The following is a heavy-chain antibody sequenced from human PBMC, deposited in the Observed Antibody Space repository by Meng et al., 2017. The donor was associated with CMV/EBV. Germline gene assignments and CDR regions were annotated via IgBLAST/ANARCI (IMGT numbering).Heavy chain of an antibody. D-gene: IGHD2-2*01. J-gene: IGHJ5*02. Sequence: SFSGSYWSWIRQPPGQGLEWIGEINHSGSTNYNPPLKRRVAISVDTSKNQFSLKLRSVTAADTAVYYCARGVGYCSRTSCYPRFDPWGQGTLVTVSS. V-gene: IGHV4-34*01. CDR3: ARGVGYCSRTSCYPRFDP. CDR2: INHSGST. CDR1: SFSGSY.